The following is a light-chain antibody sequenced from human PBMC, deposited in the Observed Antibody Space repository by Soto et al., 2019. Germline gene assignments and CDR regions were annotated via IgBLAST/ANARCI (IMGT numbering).Light chain of an antibody. V-gene: IGKV1-5*01. CDR2: DAS. Sequence: GDRVTITCRASQSISSWLAWYQQKPGKAPKLLIYDASSLESGVPSRFSGSGSGTEFTLTISSLQPDDFATYYCHQYNSYSETFGQGTKVDI. J-gene: IGKJ1*01. CDR3: HQYNSYSET. CDR1: QSISSW.